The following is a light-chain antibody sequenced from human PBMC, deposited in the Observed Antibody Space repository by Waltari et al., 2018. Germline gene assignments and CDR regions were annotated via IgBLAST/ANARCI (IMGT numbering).Light chain of an antibody. CDR3: QQYENFPVT. CDR2: DTS. J-gene: IGKJ5*01. V-gene: IGKV1-33*01. CDR1: QDISNY. Sequence: DIQVTQSPSSLSASVGDRVTITCQASQDISNYLNWYQQKPGKAPKLLIYDTSHLQTGVPSRFSGTGGGTDFTFTISSLQPGDIATYYCQQYENFPVTFGQGTRLEIK.